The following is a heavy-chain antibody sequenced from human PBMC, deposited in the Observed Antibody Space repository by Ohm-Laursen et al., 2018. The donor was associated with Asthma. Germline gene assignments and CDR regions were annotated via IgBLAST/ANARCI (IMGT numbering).Heavy chain of an antibody. CDR2: ISYHGSNQ. CDR1: GFTFTDSY. V-gene: IGHV3-30*18. Sequence: LSLTCAASGFTFTDSYMSWTRQAPGKGLEWVAVISYHGSNQFYTNSVKGRFTISRDDSKNTLYLQMNSLRPEDTAVYYCAKDCYTGSPHPKNFGFWGQGTLVTVSS. D-gene: IGHD2-2*02. J-gene: IGHJ4*02. CDR3: AKDCYTGSPHPKNFGF.